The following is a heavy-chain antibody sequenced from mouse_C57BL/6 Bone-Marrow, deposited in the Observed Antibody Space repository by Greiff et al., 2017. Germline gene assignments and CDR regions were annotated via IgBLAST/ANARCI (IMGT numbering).Heavy chain of an antibody. Sequence: QVQLQQPGAELVRPGTSVKLSCKASGYTFTSYWMHWVKQRPGQGLEWIGVIAPSDSYTNYNQKFKGKATLTVDTSSSTAYMQLSSLTSEDSAVYYCARNDDYDLFAYWGQGTLVTVSA. CDR2: IAPSDSYT. D-gene: IGHD2-4*01. CDR3: ARNDDYDLFAY. V-gene: IGHV1-59*01. CDR1: GYTFTSYW. J-gene: IGHJ3*01.